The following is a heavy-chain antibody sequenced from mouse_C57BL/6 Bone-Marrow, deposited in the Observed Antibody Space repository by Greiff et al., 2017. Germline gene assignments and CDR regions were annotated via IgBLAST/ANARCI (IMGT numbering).Heavy chain of an antibody. CDR1: GFTFNTYA. V-gene: IGHV10-3*01. CDR3: VTTVVATDYYAMDY. J-gene: IGHJ4*01. Sequence: EVMLVESGGGLVQPKGSLKLSCAASGFTFNTYAMHWVRQAPGKGLEWVARIRSKSSNYATYYADSVKDRFTISRDDSQRMLYLQMNNLKTEDTAMYYCVTTVVATDYYAMDYWGQGTSVTVSS. D-gene: IGHD1-1*01. CDR2: IRSKSSNYAT.